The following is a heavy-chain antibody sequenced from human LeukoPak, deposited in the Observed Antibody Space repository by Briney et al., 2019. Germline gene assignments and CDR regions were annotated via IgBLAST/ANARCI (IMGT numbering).Heavy chain of an antibody. V-gene: IGHV3-74*01. D-gene: IGHD3-22*01. J-gene: IGHJ4*02. CDR2: INTGGIST. Sequence: GGSLRLSCAASGFTLSNYWMHWVRQAPGKGLVWVSRINTGGISTAYADSVTGRFTVSRDNAEKTLYLQMNSLRAEDTAVYYCARGVHYYYDNSSLIDYWGQGTLVSVSS. CDR3: ARGVHYYYDNSSLIDY. CDR1: GFTLSNYW.